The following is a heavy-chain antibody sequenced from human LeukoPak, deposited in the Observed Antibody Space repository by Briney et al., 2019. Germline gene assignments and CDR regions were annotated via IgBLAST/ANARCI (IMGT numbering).Heavy chain of an antibody. V-gene: IGHV3-11*04. CDR3: ARDDHGYDY. CDR1: GFTFREYY. CDR2: ISSTGSTK. D-gene: IGHD5-24*01. J-gene: IGHJ4*02. Sequence: GGSLRLSXGASGFTFREYYMNWIRQAPGKGLEWVSYISSTGSTKYYADSVKGRFTISRDNAKNSLYLQMNSLRVEDTAVYYCARDDHGYDYWGQGTLVTVSS.